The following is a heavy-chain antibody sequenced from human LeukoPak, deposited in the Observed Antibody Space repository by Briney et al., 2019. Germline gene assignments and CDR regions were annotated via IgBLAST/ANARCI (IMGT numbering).Heavy chain of an antibody. CDR1: GFTFDDYA. V-gene: IGHV3-9*01. Sequence: PGGSLRLSCAASGFTFDDYAMHWVRQAPGKGLEWVSGISWNSGSIGYADSVKGRFTISRDNAKNSLYLQMNSLRAEDTALYYCAKAVFHYGSSGYYFDYWGQGTLVTVSS. CDR3: AKAVFHYGSSGYYFDY. J-gene: IGHJ4*02. CDR2: ISWNSGSI. D-gene: IGHD3-22*01.